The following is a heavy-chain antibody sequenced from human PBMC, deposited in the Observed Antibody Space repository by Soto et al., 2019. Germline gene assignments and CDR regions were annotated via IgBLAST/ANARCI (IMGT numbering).Heavy chain of an antibody. Sequence: ASVKVSCKASGGTFSSYAISWVRQAPGQGLEWMGGIIPIFGTANYAQKFQGRVTITADESTSTAYMELSSLRSEDTAVYYCARDREYYDILTGYQPPLEGMDVWGQGTTVTVSS. D-gene: IGHD3-9*01. CDR1: GGTFSSYA. CDR2: IIPIFGTA. CDR3: ARDREYYDILTGYQPPLEGMDV. J-gene: IGHJ6*02. V-gene: IGHV1-69*13.